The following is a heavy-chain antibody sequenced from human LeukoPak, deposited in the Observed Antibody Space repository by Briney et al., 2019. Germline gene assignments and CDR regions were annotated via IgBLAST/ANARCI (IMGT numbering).Heavy chain of an antibody. V-gene: IGHV4-61*02. D-gene: IGHD3-10*01. Sequence: SETLSLTCTVSGGSISSGSYYWSWIRQPAGKGLEWIGRIYTSGSTSYNPSLKIRVTISVDTSKNQFSLKLSSVTAADTAVYYCARAKGKVVVRGVLTWFDPWGQGTLVTVSS. J-gene: IGHJ5*02. CDR2: IYTSGST. CDR3: ARAKGKVVVRGVLTWFDP. CDR1: GGSISSGSYY.